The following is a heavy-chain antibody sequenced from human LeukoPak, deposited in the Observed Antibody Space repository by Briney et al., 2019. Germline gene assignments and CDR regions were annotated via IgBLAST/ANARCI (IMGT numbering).Heavy chain of an antibody. Sequence: GGSLRLSCAASGFTFSSYAMSWVRQAPGKGLEWVSAISGSGGSTYYADSLKGRFTISRDNPKSSVYVQMNSLRADDTAVYYCARDTDGSLDYWGQGILVTVAS. D-gene: IGHD1-26*01. CDR1: GFTFSSYA. V-gene: IGHV3-23*01. J-gene: IGHJ4*02. CDR2: ISGSGGST. CDR3: ARDTDGSLDY.